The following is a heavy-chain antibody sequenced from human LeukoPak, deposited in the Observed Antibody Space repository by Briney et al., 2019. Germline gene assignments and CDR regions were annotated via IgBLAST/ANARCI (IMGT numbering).Heavy chain of an antibody. J-gene: IGHJ3*02. Sequence: GGSLRLSCAASGFTYSGHWMSWVRQAPGKGLEWVASIRQDGSEKHYVDSVEGRFTISRDNAKNSLHLQMNSLRAEDTAVYYCAKGSSRPPNAFDIWGQGTLVTVSS. D-gene: IGHD6-6*01. V-gene: IGHV3-7*01. CDR2: IRQDGSEK. CDR3: AKGSSRPPNAFDI. CDR1: GFTYSGHW.